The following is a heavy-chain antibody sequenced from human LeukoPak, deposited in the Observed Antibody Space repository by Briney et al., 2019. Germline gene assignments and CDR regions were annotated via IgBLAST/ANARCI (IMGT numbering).Heavy chain of an antibody. V-gene: IGHV3-53*01. CDR1: GFTVRYNS. D-gene: IGHD3-3*02. CDR2: IYADGTT. Sequence: PGGSLRLSCAASGFTVRYNSITWVRPAPGKGLEWGSTIYADGTTYYADSKKGRFTISRDNSKNTLDLQMNSLRAEDTAVYYCARAQLASGTDYWGQGTLVTVSS. CDR3: ARAQLASGTDY. J-gene: IGHJ4*02.